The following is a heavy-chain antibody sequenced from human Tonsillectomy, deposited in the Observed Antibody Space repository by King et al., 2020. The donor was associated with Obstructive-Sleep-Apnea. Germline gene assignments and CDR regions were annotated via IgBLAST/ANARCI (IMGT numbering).Heavy chain of an antibody. V-gene: IGHV4-59*01. Sequence: QLQESGPGLVKPSETLSLTCTVSGGSISSYYWSWIRQPPGKGLEWIGYIYYSGSTNYNPSLKSRVTISVDTSKNQFSLKLSSVTAADTAVYYWARGWYYGSGSYYYYYGMDVWGQGTTVTVSS. CDR3: ARGWYYGSGSYYYYYGMDV. J-gene: IGHJ6*02. D-gene: IGHD3-10*01. CDR1: GGSISSYY. CDR2: IYYSGST.